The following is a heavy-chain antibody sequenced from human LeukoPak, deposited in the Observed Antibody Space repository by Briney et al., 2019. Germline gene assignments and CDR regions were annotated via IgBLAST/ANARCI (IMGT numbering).Heavy chain of an antibody. V-gene: IGHV3-23*01. CDR2: ISGSGGST. CDR3: AKDDFPRNIVGATS. D-gene: IGHD1-26*01. CDR1: GFTFSSYA. Sequence: HPGGSLRLSCAASGFTFSSYAMSWVRQAPGKGLEWVSAISGSGGSTYYADSVKGRFTISRDNSKNTLYLQMNSLRAEDTAVYYCAKDDFPRNIVGATSWGQGTLVTVSS. J-gene: IGHJ5*02.